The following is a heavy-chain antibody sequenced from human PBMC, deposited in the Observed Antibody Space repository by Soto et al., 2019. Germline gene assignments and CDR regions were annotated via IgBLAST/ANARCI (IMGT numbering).Heavy chain of an antibody. V-gene: IGHV3-48*02. CDR2: ISSISSTI. CDR1: GFTFSSYS. D-gene: IGHD1-26*01. Sequence: GGSLRLSCAASGFTFSSYSMNWVRQAPGKGLEWVSYISSISSTIYYADSVKGRFTISRYNAKNSLYLQMNSLRDEDTAAYYCAREGGSLNWFDPWGQGTLVTVSS. CDR3: AREGGSLNWFDP. J-gene: IGHJ5*02.